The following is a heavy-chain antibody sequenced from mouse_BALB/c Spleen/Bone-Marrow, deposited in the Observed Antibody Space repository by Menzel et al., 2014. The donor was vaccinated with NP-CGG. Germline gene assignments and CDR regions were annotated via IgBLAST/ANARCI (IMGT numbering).Heavy chain of an antibody. J-gene: IGHJ3*01. Sequence: EVQGVESGGGLVQPGGSLKLSCAASGFDFSRYWMTWVRQAPGKGLEWIGEINPDSSTINYAPSLKDKFIISRDNAKNTLYLQRSKVRSEDTALYYCAKNYYYGYVAYWGQGTLVTVSA. CDR2: INPDSSTI. V-gene: IGHV4-1*02. CDR1: GFDFSRYW. CDR3: AKNYYYGYVAY. D-gene: IGHD1-2*01.